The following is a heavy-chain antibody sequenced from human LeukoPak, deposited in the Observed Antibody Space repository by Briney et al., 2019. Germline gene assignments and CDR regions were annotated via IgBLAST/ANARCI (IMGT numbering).Heavy chain of an antibody. Sequence: SQTLSLTCTLSGGSITSGGYCWSWIRQHPGKGLEWIGYIYYSGSSYYNPSLKSRVTISVDTSKNQFSLKLSSVTAADTAVYYCARGCVLPDQVDYWGQGTLVTVSS. V-gene: IGHV4-31*03. CDR3: ARGCVLPDQVDY. CDR1: GGSITSGGYC. J-gene: IGHJ4*02. CDR2: IYYSGSS. D-gene: IGHD2-8*01.